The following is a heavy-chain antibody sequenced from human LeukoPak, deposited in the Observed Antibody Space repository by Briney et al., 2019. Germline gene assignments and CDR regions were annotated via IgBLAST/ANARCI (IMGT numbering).Heavy chain of an antibody. Sequence: SETLSLTCSVSGGSIRGSGYFWGLIRQPPGKGLEWIGSIYYSGSTFYNPSLKSLVTISVDTSKNQFSLKLSSVTAADTAVYYCAKGGYLDYWGQGTLVTVSS. CDR3: AKGGYLDY. CDR1: GGSIRGSGYF. V-gene: IGHV4-39*01. CDR2: IYYSGST. J-gene: IGHJ4*02. D-gene: IGHD2-2*01.